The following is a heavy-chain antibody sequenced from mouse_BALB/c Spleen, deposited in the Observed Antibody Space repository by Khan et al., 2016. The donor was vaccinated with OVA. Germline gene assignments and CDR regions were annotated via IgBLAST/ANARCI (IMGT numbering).Heavy chain of an antibody. CDR3: ARKHGSDFDY. CDR2: INPHIGET. D-gene: IGHD1-1*01. Sequence: VQLQQSGPELVKPGASVKISCKASGYSFTGYFMNWVMQSHGKRLEWIGRINPHIGETFYNQKFKDQATLTVDESSSTAHMELRSLASEDSAVYYWARKHGSDFDYWGQGTTLTVSS. J-gene: IGHJ2*01. CDR1: GYSFTGYF. V-gene: IGHV1-20*02.